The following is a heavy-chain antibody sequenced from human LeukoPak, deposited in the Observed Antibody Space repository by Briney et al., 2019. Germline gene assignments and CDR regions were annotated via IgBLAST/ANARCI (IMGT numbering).Heavy chain of an antibody. D-gene: IGHD2-15*01. CDR3: ARVWGYCSGGSCYSPFDY. V-gene: IGHV1-3*01. J-gene: IGHJ4*02. CDR2: INAGNGNT. CDR1: GYTFTSYA. Sequence: ASVKVSCKASGYTFTSYAMHWVRQAPGQRLEWMGWINAGNGNTKYSQKFQGRVTITRDTSASTAYMELSSLRSEDTAVYYCARVWGYCSGGSCYSPFDYWGQGTLVTVSS.